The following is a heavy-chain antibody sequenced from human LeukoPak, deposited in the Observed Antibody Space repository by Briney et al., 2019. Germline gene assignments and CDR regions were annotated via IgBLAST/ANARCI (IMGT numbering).Heavy chain of an antibody. D-gene: IGHD3-10*01. CDR3: ARESSESGRYFDL. CDR1: GGSISSGDYY. V-gene: IGHV4-30-4*01. CDR2: IYYSGST. J-gene: IGHJ2*01. Sequence: SQTLSLTCTVSGGSISSGDYYWSWIRQPPGKGLEWIGYIYYSGSTYYNPSLKSRVTISVDTSKNQFSLKLSSVTAADTAVYYCARESSESGRYFDLWGRGTPVTVSS.